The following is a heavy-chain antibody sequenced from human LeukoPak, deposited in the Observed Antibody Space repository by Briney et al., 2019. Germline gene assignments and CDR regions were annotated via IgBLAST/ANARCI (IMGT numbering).Heavy chain of an antibody. J-gene: IGHJ4*02. CDR1: GGTFSSYA. Sequence: ASVKVSCKASGGTFSSYAISWVRQAPGQGLEWMGWINPNSGGTNYAQKFQGRVTMTRDTSISTAYMELSRLRSDDTAVYYCGHGQLLIIDYWGQGTLVTVSS. CDR3: GHGQLLIIDY. CDR2: INPNSGGT. V-gene: IGHV1-2*02. D-gene: IGHD2-2*01.